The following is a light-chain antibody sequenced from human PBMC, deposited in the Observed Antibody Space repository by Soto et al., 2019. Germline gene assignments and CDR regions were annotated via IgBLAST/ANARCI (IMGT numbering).Light chain of an antibody. J-gene: IGLJ2*01. CDR3: QTWGTGILV. V-gene: IGLV4-69*01. Sequence: QSVLTQSPSASASLGASVKLTCTLSSGHSSYAIAWHQQQPEKGPRYLMKLNSDGSHSKWDGIPDRFSGSSSGAERYLTISSLQSDDEADYYCQTWGTGILVFGGGTKLTVL. CDR1: SGHSSYA. CDR2: LNSDGSH.